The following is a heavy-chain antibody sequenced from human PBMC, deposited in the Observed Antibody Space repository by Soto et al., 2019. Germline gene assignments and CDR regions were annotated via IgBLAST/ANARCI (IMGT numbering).Heavy chain of an antibody. CDR3: ARGPSPPRYCSGGSCSNNYFDY. Sequence: QVQLVQSGAEVKKPGASVKVSCKASGYTFTSYDINWVRQATGQGLEWMGWMNPNSGNTGYAQKFQRRVIITRNTSISTAYIELSSLRSEDTAVYYCARGPSPPRYCSGGSCSNNYFDYWGQGTLVTVSS. V-gene: IGHV1-8*01. J-gene: IGHJ4*02. D-gene: IGHD2-15*01. CDR1: GYTFTSYD. CDR2: MNPNSGNT.